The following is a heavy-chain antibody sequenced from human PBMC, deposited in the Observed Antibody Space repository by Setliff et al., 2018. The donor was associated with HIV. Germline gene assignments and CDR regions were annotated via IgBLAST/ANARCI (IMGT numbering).Heavy chain of an antibody. CDR3: ATQTGFYNSHWFDP. CDR1: GFTLTKYT. D-gene: IGHD1-20*01. V-gene: IGHV3-21*01. Sequence: GGSLRLSCEASGFTLTKYTMNWVRQAPGKGLEWVSSITNTSDYISYGDSVKGRFTISRDNAKNSVFLQMNSLRAEDTGVYYCATQTGFYNSHWFDPWGQGTLVTVSS. J-gene: IGHJ5*02. CDR2: ITNTSDYI.